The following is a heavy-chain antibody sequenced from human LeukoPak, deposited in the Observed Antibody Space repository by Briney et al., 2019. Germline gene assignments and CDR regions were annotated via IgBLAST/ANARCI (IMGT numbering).Heavy chain of an antibody. V-gene: IGHV3-7*01. J-gene: IGHJ4*02. CDR1: GFTFSSYW. D-gene: IGHD3-22*01. Sequence: GGSLRLSCAASGFTFSSYWMSWVRQAPGKGLEWVANIKQDGSEKYYVDSVKGRFTTSRDNAKNSLYLQMNSLRAEDTAVYYCARFLGSGYFFSMFDYWGQGTLVTVSS. CDR2: IKQDGSEK. CDR3: ARFLGSGYFFSMFDY.